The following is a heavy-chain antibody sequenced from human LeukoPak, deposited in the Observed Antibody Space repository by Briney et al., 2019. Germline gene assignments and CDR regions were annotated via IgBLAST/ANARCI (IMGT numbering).Heavy chain of an antibody. CDR3: ARSTTPGSENWFDP. CDR2: TYYTSQWHN. CDR1: GDSVSSKRAA. J-gene: IGHJ5*02. V-gene: IGHV6-1*01. Sequence: SQTLSLTCAISGDSVSSKRAAWNWIRQSPSRGLEWLGRTYYTSQWHNDFAVSVKSRITINPDTSKNQFSLQLNSVTPEDTAVYYCARSTTPGSENWFDPWGQGTLVTVS. D-gene: IGHD1-1*01.